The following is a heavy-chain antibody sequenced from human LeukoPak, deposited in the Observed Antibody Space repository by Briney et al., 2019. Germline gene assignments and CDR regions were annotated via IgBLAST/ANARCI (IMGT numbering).Heavy chain of an antibody. CDR3: ARGIRYCSSTSCYRRFNWFDP. J-gene: IGHJ5*02. V-gene: IGHV4-59*01. CDR1: GGSISSYY. CDR2: IYYSGST. D-gene: IGHD2-2*02. Sequence: SETLSLTCTVSGGSISSYYWSWIRQPTGKGLEWIGYIYYSGSTNYNPSLKSRVTISVDTSKNQFSLKLSSVTAADTAVYYCARGIRYCSSTSCYRRFNWFDPWGQGTLVTVSS.